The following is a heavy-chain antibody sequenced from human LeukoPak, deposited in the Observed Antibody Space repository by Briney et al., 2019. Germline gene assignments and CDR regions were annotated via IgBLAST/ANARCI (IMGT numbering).Heavy chain of an antibody. CDR1: GYAFNTYW. J-gene: IGHJ4*02. D-gene: IGHD3-3*01. Sequence: GESLKISCQGSGYAFNTYWIAWVRPMPGKGLEWMGLIYPDDSNIRYSPSFQGQVTMTAAKTISTAYLQWSSLKASDTAMYYCARLSTIFGGSDYWGQGTLVTVSS. V-gene: IGHV5-51*01. CDR2: IYPDDSNI. CDR3: ARLSTIFGGSDY.